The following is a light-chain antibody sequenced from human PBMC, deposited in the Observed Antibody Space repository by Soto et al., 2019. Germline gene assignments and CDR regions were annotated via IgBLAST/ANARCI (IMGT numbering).Light chain of an antibody. Sequence: EIVLTQSPGTLSLSPGERATLSCRASQSVSSGYLAWYQHKPGQAPRLLIYGASSRATGIPDRFSGSGSGTDFTLTISRLEPEDFAVYYCQQYGSSPLWTFGQGTKVEI. CDR1: QSVSSGY. CDR3: QQYGSSPLWT. J-gene: IGKJ1*01. CDR2: GAS. V-gene: IGKV3-20*01.